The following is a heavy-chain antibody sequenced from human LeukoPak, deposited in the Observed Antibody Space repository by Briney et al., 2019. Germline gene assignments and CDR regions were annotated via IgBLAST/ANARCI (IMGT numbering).Heavy chain of an antibody. CDR3: ASQSTPVLPFDI. CDR1: GGSITSYY. Sequence: SETLSLTCTVSGGSITSYYWSWIRQPPGKGLESIGYIYYSGSASYNPSLKSRVTMSIDTSKNQFSLKLRSVTAADTAVYYCASQSTPVLPFDIWGQGTMVTVSS. J-gene: IGHJ3*02. V-gene: IGHV4-59*01. CDR2: IYYSGSA.